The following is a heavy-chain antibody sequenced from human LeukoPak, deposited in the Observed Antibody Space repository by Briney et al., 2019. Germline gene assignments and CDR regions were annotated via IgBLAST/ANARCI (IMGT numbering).Heavy chain of an antibody. J-gene: IGHJ4*02. D-gene: IGHD5-12*01. Sequence: GGSLRLSCAASGFSFSTYWMSWVRQAPGKGLEWVANIDQDGSEKYYVDSVKGRFTISRDNAKNTHYLQMNGLRVEDTAVYYCARGYSASYWGQGTLVTVSS. CDR1: GFSFSTYW. CDR2: IDQDGSEK. CDR3: ARGYSASY. V-gene: IGHV3-7*02.